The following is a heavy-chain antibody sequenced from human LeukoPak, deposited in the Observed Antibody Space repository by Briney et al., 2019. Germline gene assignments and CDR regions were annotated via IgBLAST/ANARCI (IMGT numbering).Heavy chain of an antibody. Sequence: GGSLRLSCAASGFTFSSYSMNWVRQAPGKGLEWVSSISSSSSYIYYADSVKGRFTISRDNAKNSLHLQMNSLRAEDTAVYYCARGDITMVRGEDYFDYWGQGTLVTVSS. V-gene: IGHV3-21*01. CDR3: ARGDITMVRGEDYFDY. CDR1: GFTFSSYS. CDR2: ISSSSSYI. D-gene: IGHD3-10*01. J-gene: IGHJ4*02.